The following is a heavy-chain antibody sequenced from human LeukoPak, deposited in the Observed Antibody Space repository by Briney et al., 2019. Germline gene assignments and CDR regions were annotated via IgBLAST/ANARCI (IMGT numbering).Heavy chain of an antibody. CDR3: ASPYYYDSSGYWHAFDI. CDR2: IYYSGST. J-gene: IGHJ3*02. Sequence: PSETLSLTSILSGGSLSSSSYYWGWLRQPPGTGLEWLGSIYYSGSTYFNPSLKSRFTISVDTSKNQSSLKLSSVTAADTAVYYCASPYYYDSSGYWHAFDIWGQGTMVTVSS. CDR1: GGSLSSSSYY. D-gene: IGHD3-22*01. V-gene: IGHV4-39*01.